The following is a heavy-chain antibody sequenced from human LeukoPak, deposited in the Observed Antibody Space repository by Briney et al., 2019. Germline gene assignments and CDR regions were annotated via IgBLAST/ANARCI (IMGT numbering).Heavy chain of an antibody. CDR3: ARSLSTDFDY. V-gene: IGHV3-48*04. CDR2: ISTSSLNTI. D-gene: IGHD5/OR15-5a*01. Sequence: GGSLRLSCAASGFTFSSFGMNWVRQAPGQGLGWISYISTSSLNTIHYTDSVKGRFTISRDNVKNSLFLQMNSLRAEYTAVYYCARSLSTDFDYWGQGILVTVSS. J-gene: IGHJ4*02. CDR1: GFTFSSFG.